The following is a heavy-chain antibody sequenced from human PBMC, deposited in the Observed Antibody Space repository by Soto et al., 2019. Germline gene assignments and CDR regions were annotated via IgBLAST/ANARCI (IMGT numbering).Heavy chain of an antibody. D-gene: IGHD3-10*01. J-gene: IGHJ4*02. CDR3: ARDPPNYYGSGTSMYYFDY. Sequence: SVKVSCKASGGTFSNYAISWVRQAPGQGLEWMGGIIPIFGTANYAQKFQGRVTITADESTSTAYMELSSLTSEDTAVYYCARDPPNYYGSGTSMYYFDYWGQGTLVTVSS. V-gene: IGHV1-69*13. CDR2: IIPIFGTA. CDR1: GGTFSNYA.